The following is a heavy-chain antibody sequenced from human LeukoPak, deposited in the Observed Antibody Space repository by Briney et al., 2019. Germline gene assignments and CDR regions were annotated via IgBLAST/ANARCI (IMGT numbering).Heavy chain of an antibody. CDR2: IRYDGSNK. Sequence: GGSLRLSCAASGFTFSSYGMHWVRQAPGKGLEWVAFIRYDGSNKYYADSVKGRFTISRDNSKNTLYLQMNSLRAEDTAVYYCAKDFGELPIFDYWGQGTLVTVSS. CDR1: GFTFSSYG. D-gene: IGHD1-26*01. V-gene: IGHV3-30*02. CDR3: AKDFGELPIFDY. J-gene: IGHJ4*02.